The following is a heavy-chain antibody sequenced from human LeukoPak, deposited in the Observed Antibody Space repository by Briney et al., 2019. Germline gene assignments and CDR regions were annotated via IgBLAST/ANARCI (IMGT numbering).Heavy chain of an antibody. CDR1: GGSISSYY. D-gene: IGHD2-2*02. CDR3: ARLNGIPKIYFDY. Sequence: SETLSLTYTVSGGSISSYYWSWIRQPPGKGLEWIGYTYYSGSTNYNPSLKSRVTISVDTSKNQFSLKLSSVTAADTAVYYCARLNGIPKIYFDYWGQGTLVTVSS. J-gene: IGHJ4*02. CDR2: TYYSGST. V-gene: IGHV4-59*08.